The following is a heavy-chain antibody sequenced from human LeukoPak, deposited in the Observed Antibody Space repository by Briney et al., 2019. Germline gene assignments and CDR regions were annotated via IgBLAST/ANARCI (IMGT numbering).Heavy chain of an antibody. CDR2: IYTSGST. CDR1: GGSISSYY. D-gene: IGHD2-8*01. J-gene: IGHJ5*02. V-gene: IGHV4-4*07. CDR3: ARDIVLMVYASWFDP. Sequence: PSETLSLTCTVSGGSISSYYWSWIRQPAGKGLEWMGRIYTSGSTNYNPSLKSRVTMSVDTSKNQFSLKLSSMTAADTAVYYCARDIVLMVYASWFDPWGQGTLVTVSS.